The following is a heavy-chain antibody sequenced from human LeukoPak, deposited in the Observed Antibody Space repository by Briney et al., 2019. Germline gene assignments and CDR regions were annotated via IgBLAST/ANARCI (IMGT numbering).Heavy chain of an antibody. CDR2: IKQDGSEK. J-gene: IGHJ4*02. Sequence: GGSLRLSCAASGFTFSSYWMSWVRQAPGKGLEWVANIKQDGSEKYYVDSVKSRFTISRDNAKNSLYLQTNSLRAEDTAVYYCARDPPTYSSGTFDYWGQGTLVTVSS. CDR3: ARDPPTYSSGTFDY. CDR1: GFTFSSYW. V-gene: IGHV3-7*01. D-gene: IGHD6-19*01.